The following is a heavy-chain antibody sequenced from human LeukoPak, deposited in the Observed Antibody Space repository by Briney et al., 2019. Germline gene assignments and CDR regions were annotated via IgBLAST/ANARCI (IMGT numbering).Heavy chain of an antibody. Sequence: GGSLRLSCVASGLTFSGQWLNWVRQAPGQGLEWVANIKHDGREKYYVDSVKGRFTISRNDGQNSLSLHMNSVRAEDTAVYYCGYTNNFYHWGQGALVVVSS. D-gene: IGHD3-16*02. CDR1: GLTFSGQW. V-gene: IGHV3-7*01. CDR2: IKHDGREK. CDR3: GYTNNFYH. J-gene: IGHJ4*02.